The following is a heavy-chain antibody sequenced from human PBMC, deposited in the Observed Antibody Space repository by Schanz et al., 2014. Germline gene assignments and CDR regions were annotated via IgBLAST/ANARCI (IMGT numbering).Heavy chain of an antibody. CDR1: GFTVSSNH. Sequence: EQLVESGGGLVKPGGSLRLSCAVSGFTVSSNHMSWVRQAPGKGLEWVSVIYSGIGAYYADSVKDRFTVSRDNSKNTVYLQMNRLRAEDTAVYYCARDNYYGSGSCAYWGQGTLVNVSS. V-gene: IGHV3-66*01. CDR3: ARDNYYGSGSCAY. D-gene: IGHD3-10*01. J-gene: IGHJ4*02. CDR2: IYSGIGA.